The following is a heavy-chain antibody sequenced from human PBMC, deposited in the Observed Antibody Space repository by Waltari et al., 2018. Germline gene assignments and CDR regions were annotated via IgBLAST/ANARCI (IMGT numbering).Heavy chain of an antibody. J-gene: IGHJ3*02. CDR3: ARDQWFAFDI. V-gene: IGHV3-7*01. D-gene: IGHD3-22*01. Sequence: EVQLVESGGGLVQPGGSLRRSCVAPGFTLSIYWMSWVRQAPGKGLEWVANIMTDGSEEYYVDSVRGRFTISRDNAKNSLFLQMNSLRPEDTAVYYCARDQWFAFDIWGQGTMVTVSS. CDR2: IMTDGSEE. CDR1: GFTLSIYW.